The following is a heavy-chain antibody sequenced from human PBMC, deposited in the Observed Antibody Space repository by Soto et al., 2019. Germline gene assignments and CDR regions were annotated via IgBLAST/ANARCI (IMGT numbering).Heavy chain of an antibody. Sequence: SSEILSLTCTVSGVSIISSNWWIWVRQPPGKGLEWIGEIYHSGSTNYNPSLKSRVTISVDKSKNQFSLKLSSVTAADTAVYYCASRILGFCISTSCYSGAFDIWGQGTMVTVSS. V-gene: IGHV4-4*02. J-gene: IGHJ3*02. CDR3: ASRILGFCISTSCYSGAFDI. D-gene: IGHD2-2*01. CDR2: IYHSGST. CDR1: GVSIISSNW.